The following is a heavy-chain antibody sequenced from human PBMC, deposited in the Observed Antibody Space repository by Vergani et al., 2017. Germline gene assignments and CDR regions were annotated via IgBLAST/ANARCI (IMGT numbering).Heavy chain of an antibody. J-gene: IGHJ3*01. V-gene: IGHV3-23*04. Sequence: VQLVESGGGEVQPGRSLRLSCAASGFTFNSYAMTWVRQAPGKGLEWVSGINNNGGSTYYADSVKGRFTISRDNSKNTLYLQMTDLRAEDTATYYCAKVCGSTSCPYGGGAFDVWGHGTMVTVSS. CDR2: INNNGGST. D-gene: IGHD2-2*01. CDR3: AKVCGSTSCPYGGGAFDV. CDR1: GFTFNSYA.